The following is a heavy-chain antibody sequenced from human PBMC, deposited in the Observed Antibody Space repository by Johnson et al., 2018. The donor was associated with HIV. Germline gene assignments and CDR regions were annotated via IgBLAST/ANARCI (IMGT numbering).Heavy chain of an antibody. CDR2: INSDGTNT. CDR1: GFTFDDYG. J-gene: IGHJ3*02. Sequence: VQLVESGGGVVRPGGSLRLSCAASGFTFDDYGMNWVRQAPGKGLEWVSRINSDGTNTDYVDSVKGRFTISRDNAKNSLYLQMNSLRAEDTAVYYCARAYYTFWSGYDAFDIWGQGTMVTVSS. CDR3: ARAYYTFWSGYDAFDI. D-gene: IGHD3-3*01. V-gene: IGHV3-20*04.